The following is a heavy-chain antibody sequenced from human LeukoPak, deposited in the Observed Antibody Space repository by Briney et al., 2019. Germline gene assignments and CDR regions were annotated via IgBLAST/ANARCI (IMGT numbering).Heavy chain of an antibody. J-gene: IGHJ4*02. CDR1: GFTFRSYA. V-gene: IGHV3-30*04. Sequence: GRSLRLSCAASGFTFRSYAMHWVRQAPGKGLEWVAVISYDGSNKHYADSVKGRFTISRDNSKNTLYLQMNSLRAEDTAVYYCAREHSQWLVLRGFDYWGQGTLVTVSS. D-gene: IGHD6-19*01. CDR3: AREHSQWLVLRGFDY. CDR2: ISYDGSNK.